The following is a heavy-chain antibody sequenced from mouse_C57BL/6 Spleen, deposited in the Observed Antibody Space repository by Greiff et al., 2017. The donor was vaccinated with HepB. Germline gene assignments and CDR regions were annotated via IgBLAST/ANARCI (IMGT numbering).Heavy chain of an antibody. D-gene: IGHD2-5*01. V-gene: IGHV3-3*01. Sequence: EVKVEESGPSLVRPSQTLSLTCTVTGFSINSDCYWIWIRQFPGNKLEYIGYTFYSGITYYNPSLESRTYITRDTSKNQFSLKLSSVTTEDTATYYCARDLYYSNYEYFDVWGTGTTVTVSS. CDR2: TFYSGIT. CDR3: ARDLYYSNYEYFDV. CDR1: GFSINSDCY. J-gene: IGHJ1*03.